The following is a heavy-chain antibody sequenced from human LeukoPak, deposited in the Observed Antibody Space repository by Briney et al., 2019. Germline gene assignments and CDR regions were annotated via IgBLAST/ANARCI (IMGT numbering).Heavy chain of an antibody. J-gene: IGHJ4*02. CDR3: AKRDSSGYYYFDY. CDR2: ISSSGGST. V-gene: IGHV3-23*01. D-gene: IGHD3-22*01. CDR1: GFTFTSYA. Sequence: GGSLRLSCAASGFTFTSYAMSWVRQAPGKGLEWVSAISSSGGSTYYADSAKGRFTLSRDNSKNTLYLQMNSLRAEDTAVYYCAKRDSSGYYYFDYWGQGTLVTVSS.